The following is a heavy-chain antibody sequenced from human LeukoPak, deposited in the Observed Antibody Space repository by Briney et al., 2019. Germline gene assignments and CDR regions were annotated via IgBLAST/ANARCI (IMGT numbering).Heavy chain of an antibody. CDR3: ATGLYSSGWYFDY. V-gene: IGHV3-74*01. CDR2: INSDGSST. J-gene: IGHJ4*02. Sequence: GGSLRLSCAASGFTFSNYWMHWVRQAPGKGRVWFSRINSDGSSTSYADSVKGRFTISRDNAKNTLYLQMNSLRAEDTAVYYCATGLYSSGWYFDYWGQGTLVTVSS. D-gene: IGHD6-19*01. CDR1: GFTFSNYW.